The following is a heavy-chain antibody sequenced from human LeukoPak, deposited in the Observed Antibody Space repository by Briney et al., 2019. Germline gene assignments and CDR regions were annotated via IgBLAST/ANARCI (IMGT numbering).Heavy chain of an antibody. D-gene: IGHD2-15*01. CDR2: IIPILGIA. Sequence: SVKVSCKASGGTFSSYAISWVRQAPGHGLEWMGRIIPILGIANYAQKFQGRGTITADKSTSTAYMELSSLRSEDTAVYYCARALARNCSGGSCPYYGMDVWGQGTTVTVSS. CDR3: ARALARNCSGGSCPYYGMDV. CDR1: GGTFSSYA. J-gene: IGHJ6*02. V-gene: IGHV1-69*04.